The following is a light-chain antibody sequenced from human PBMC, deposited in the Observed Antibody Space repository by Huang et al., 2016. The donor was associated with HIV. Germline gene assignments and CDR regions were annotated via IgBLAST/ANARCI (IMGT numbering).Light chain of an antibody. CDR2: GAS. CDR3: QQYNNWPRT. Sequence: EIVMTQSQATLSVSPGERATLSCRASQSVSSNLAWYQQKPGQAPRVLIYGASTRATGFPARFSGSGSGTEFTLTISSLQSEDFAVYYCQQYNNWPRTFGQGTKVEIK. CDR1: QSVSSN. J-gene: IGKJ1*01. V-gene: IGKV3-15*01.